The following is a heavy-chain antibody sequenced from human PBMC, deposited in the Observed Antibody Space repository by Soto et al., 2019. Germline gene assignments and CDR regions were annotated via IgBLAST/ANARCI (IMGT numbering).Heavy chain of an antibody. J-gene: IGHJ4*02. D-gene: IGHD6-19*01. CDR3: ARGRHPGTAVAGPAPDPFDY. V-gene: IGHV4-34*01. CDR1: GGSFSGYY. Sequence: QVQLQQWGAGLLKPSETLSLTCAVYGGSFSGYYWSWIRQPPGKGLEWIGEINHSGSTNYNPSLKSRVTISVDTSKNQFSLKLSSVTAADTAVYYCARGRHPGTAVAGPAPDPFDYWGQGTLVTVSS. CDR2: INHSGST.